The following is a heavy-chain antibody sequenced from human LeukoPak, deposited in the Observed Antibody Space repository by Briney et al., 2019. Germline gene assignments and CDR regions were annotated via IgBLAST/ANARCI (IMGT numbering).Heavy chain of an antibody. CDR2: ISYDGSNK. Sequence: GGSLRLSCAASGFTFSSYGMHRVRQAPGKGLEWVAVISYDGSNKYYADSVKGRFTISRDNSKNTLYLQMNSLRAEDTAVYYCAKDLGYCSGGSCYRFDYWGQGTLVTVSS. CDR3: AKDLGYCSGGSCYRFDY. J-gene: IGHJ4*02. D-gene: IGHD2-15*01. V-gene: IGHV3-30*18. CDR1: GFTFSSYG.